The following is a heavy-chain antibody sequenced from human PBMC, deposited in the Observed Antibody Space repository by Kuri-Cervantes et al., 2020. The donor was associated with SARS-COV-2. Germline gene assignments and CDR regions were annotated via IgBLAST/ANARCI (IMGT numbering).Heavy chain of an antibody. CDR3: ASGITDAFDI. CDR2: IYYSGST. V-gene: IGHV4-59*05. CDR1: GGSLSGSY. J-gene: IGHJ3*02. D-gene: IGHD6-25*01. Sequence: SETLSLTCAVYGGSLSGSYWSWIRQSPGKRLEWIGSIYYSGSTYYNPSLKSRVTISVDTSKNQFSLKLSSVTAADTAVYYCASGITDAFDIWGQGTMVTVSS.